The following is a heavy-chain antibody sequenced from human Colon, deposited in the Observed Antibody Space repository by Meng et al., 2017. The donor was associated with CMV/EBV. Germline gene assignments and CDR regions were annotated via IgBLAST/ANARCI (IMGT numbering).Heavy chain of an antibody. CDR1: GDSVSTNSGA. D-gene: IGHD2-15*01. CDR2: TYYRSKWYN. CDR3: AKSLPHFDY. J-gene: IGHJ4*02. Sequence: TCAISGDSVSTNSGAWNWLRQSPSRGLEWLGRTYYRSKWYNDCAVSVKSRITINPDTSKNQFSLQLTSVTPEDTAVYYCAKSLPHFDYWGQGTLVTVSS. V-gene: IGHV6-1*01.